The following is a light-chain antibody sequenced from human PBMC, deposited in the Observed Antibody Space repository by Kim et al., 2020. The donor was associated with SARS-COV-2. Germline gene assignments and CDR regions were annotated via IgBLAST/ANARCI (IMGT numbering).Light chain of an antibody. CDR3: HQYGSTPRT. CDR1: QSVSSSS. V-gene: IGKV3-20*01. Sequence: EIVLTQSPATLSLSPGERATLSCRASQSVSSSSLAWFQQKPGQGPRLLIYGGSNRATGIPDRFSGSASGTDFTLTISRLEPEDFAVYYCHQYGSTPRTFGQGTKVEIK. CDR2: GGS. J-gene: IGKJ1*01.